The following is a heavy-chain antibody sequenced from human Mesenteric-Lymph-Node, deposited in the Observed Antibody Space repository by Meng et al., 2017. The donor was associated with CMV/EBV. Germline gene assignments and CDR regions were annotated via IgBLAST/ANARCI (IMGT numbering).Heavy chain of an antibody. D-gene: IGHD3-16*01. CDR3: LRDGTWGH. V-gene: IGHV6-1*01. CDR1: GDSVSSNRAT. Sequence: TCAISGDSVSSNRATWYWIRQSPSRGLEGLGRTYYRSKWNNDYAVSVKSRIAINPDTAKNQFSLQLNSVTPEDTAVYYCLRDGTWGHWGQGTLVTVSS. CDR2: TYYRSKWNN. J-gene: IGHJ4*02.